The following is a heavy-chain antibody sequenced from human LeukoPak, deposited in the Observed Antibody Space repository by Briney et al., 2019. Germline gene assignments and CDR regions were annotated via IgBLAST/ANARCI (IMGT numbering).Heavy chain of an antibody. J-gene: IGHJ4*02. CDR1: GGAFSGYY. D-gene: IGHD6-19*01. CDR3: ARGGSGWTIDH. CDR2: INHSGST. Sequence: SETLSLTCAVYGGAFSGYYWSWIREPPGKGLEWIGGINHSGSTHYNPSLQSRVTISVDTSKTQSSLKLRSVTAADTAVYYCARGGSGWTIDHWRQGTLDPVST. V-gene: IGHV4-34*01.